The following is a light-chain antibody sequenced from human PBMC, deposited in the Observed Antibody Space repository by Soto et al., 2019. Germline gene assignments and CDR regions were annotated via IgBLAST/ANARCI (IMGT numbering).Light chain of an antibody. Sequence: EIVMTQSPAALAVCPGGRATRCCRCSQSVRINVAWYQQKNGQAPRLLVYGASTRASGIPDRFSGSGSGTEFTLTISSLQSEDFAVYYCQEYSKWPSRTFGPGTKVDIK. CDR2: GAS. CDR1: QSVRIN. CDR3: QEYSKWPSRT. J-gene: IGKJ1*01. V-gene: IGKV3-15*01.